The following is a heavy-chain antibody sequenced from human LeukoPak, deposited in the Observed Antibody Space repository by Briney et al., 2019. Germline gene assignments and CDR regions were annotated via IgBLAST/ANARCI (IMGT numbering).Heavy chain of an antibody. CDR1: GGSISSGDYY. Sequence: SQTESLTCTVSGGSISSGDYYCSWIRQPPGKGLEWIGYIYYSGSTYYNPSLKSRVTISVDTSKNQFYLKLSSVTAADTAVYYCARPGYCSSTSCYTQYYYYMDVWGKGTTVTVSS. CDR2: IYYSGST. D-gene: IGHD2-2*02. J-gene: IGHJ6*03. V-gene: IGHV4-30-4*01. CDR3: ARPGYCSSTSCYTQYYYYMDV.